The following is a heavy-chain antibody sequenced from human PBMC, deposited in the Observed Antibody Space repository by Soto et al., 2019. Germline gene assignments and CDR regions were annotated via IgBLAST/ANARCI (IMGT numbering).Heavy chain of an antibody. CDR1: GSTFSTYP. CDR3: AKETSPNTYYTFDF. D-gene: IGHD1-26*01. J-gene: IGHJ3*01. Sequence: VGSLRLSFQPPGSTFSTYPLAWFPRPQGKGLEWVSAISGSDNTTYYADSVKGRFTISRDNSKNTLYVQMTSLRAEDTAVYYCAKETSPNTYYTFDFWGQGTMVTVSS. CDR2: ISGSDNTT. V-gene: IGHV3-23*01.